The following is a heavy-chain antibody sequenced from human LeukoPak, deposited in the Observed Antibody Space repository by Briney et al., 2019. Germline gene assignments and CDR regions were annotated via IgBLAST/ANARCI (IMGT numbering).Heavy chain of an antibody. CDR1: RFTFVNFV. CDR3: AKVSFDGGVIPYFDS. Sequence: GGSLRLSCAASRFTFVNFVMSWVRQAPGKGLEWVSSIGGSGVTTFYADSVKGRFTISRDNSKNTLYLQMDSLRVEDTAVFYCAKVSFDGGVIPYFDSWGQGTVVTVSS. J-gene: IGHJ4*02. CDR2: IGGSGVTT. D-gene: IGHD3-16*02. V-gene: IGHV3-23*01.